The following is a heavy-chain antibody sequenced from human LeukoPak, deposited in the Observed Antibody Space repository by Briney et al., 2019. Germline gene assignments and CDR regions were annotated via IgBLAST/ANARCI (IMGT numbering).Heavy chain of an antibody. CDR1: GFTFSSYS. CDR2: ISSSSSYI. D-gene: IGHD1-26*01. Sequence: GGSLRLSCAASGFTFSSYSMNWVRQAPGKGLEWVSSISSSSSYIYYADSVKGRFTISRDNAKNSLYPQMNSLRAEDTAVYYCARGPIGASHMGDGFDMWGQGTMVTVSS. V-gene: IGHV3-21*01. J-gene: IGHJ3*02. CDR3: ARGPIGASHMGDGFDM.